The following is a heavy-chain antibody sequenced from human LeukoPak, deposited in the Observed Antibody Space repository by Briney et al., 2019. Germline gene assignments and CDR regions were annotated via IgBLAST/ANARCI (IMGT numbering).Heavy chain of an antibody. CDR3: ARHPSLINHSPPFDI. J-gene: IGHJ3*02. D-gene: IGHD1-14*01. CDR2: IYFSGST. V-gene: IGHV4-59*08. CDR1: VGSISTYY. Sequence: SETLSLTCTVSVGSISTYYSSWIRQPPAQGLGWIGYIYFSGSTNYRPSFKSPVPISLDTSKIHSSLKLSSVTAADTAVYYCARHPSLINHSPPFDIWGQGTMVTVSS.